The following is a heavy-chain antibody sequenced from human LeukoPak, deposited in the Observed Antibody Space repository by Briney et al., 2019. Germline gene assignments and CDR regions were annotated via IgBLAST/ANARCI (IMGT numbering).Heavy chain of an antibody. CDR3: ARVYGWYYYYMDV. CDR2: IVPFFGTA. J-gene: IGHJ6*03. Sequence: ASVKVSCKASGGTFSSYAISWVRQAPGQGLEWMGGIVPFFGTANYAQKFQGRVTITADESTSTAYMELSSLRSEDTAVYYCARVYGWYYYYMDVWGKGTTVTVSS. D-gene: IGHD6-19*01. V-gene: IGHV1-69*13. CDR1: GGTFSSYA.